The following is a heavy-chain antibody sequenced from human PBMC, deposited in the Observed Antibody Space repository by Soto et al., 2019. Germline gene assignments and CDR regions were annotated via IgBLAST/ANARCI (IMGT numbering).Heavy chain of an antibody. J-gene: IGHJ3*02. V-gene: IGHV3-13*01. D-gene: IGHD2-21*02. CDR3: ARESGLGDGDAFDI. Sequence: PGGSLRLSCAASGFTFSSYDMHWVRQATGKGLEWVSAIGTAGDTYYPGSVKGRFTISRENAKNSLYLQMNSLRAGDTAVYYCARESGLGDGDAFDIWGQGKMVTVPS. CDR1: GFTFSSYD. CDR2: IGTAGDT.